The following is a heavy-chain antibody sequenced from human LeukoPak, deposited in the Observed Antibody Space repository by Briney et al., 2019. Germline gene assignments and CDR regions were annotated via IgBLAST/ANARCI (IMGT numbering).Heavy chain of an antibody. CDR2: IYHSGAT. D-gene: IGHD4-23*01. CDR3: ARDGGNSDYGY. Sequence: SETLSLTCAVSGGSISSSSSICWTWVRQPPGKGLEWIGEIYHSGATNYNPSLKSRVTMLLDKSKNQFSLKLNSVTAADTAVYYCARDGGNSDYGYWGQGTLVTVSA. CDR1: GGSISSSSSIC. V-gene: IGHV4-4*02. J-gene: IGHJ4*02.